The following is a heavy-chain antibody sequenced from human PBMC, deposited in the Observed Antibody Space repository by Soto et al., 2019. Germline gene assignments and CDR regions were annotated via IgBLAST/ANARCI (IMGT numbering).Heavy chain of an antibody. Sequence: KPSETLSLTCTVSGGSISGHSWIWIRQPAGRGLEWIGHIYPSGSTSYNPSLRSRVTMSLDTSNNQIFLNLTSVTAAYTAVFYCVRGRSYSVYDIWGPGTLVTVSS. D-gene: IGHD5-12*01. CDR3: VRGRSYSVYDI. CDR1: GGSISGHS. CDR2: IYPSGST. V-gene: IGHV4-4*07. J-gene: IGHJ4*02.